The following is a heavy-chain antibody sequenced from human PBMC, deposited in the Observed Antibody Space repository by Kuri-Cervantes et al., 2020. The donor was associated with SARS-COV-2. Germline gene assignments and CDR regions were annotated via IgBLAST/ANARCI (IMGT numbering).Heavy chain of an antibody. CDR2: INHSGST. J-gene: IGHJ4*02. CDR1: GGSFSGYY. D-gene: IGHD4-17*01. V-gene: IGHV4-34*01. CDR3: AGSPVPRDDFDY. Sequence: SQTLSLTCAVYGGSFSGYYWSWIRQPPGKGLEWIGEINHSGSTNYNPSLRSRVTISIDTSKSQFSLTLSSVATADTAVYFCAGSPVPRDDFDYWGQGSLVTVSS.